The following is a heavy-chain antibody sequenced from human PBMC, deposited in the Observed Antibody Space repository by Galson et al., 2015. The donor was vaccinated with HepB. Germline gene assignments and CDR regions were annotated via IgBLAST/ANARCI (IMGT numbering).Heavy chain of an antibody. J-gene: IGHJ6*02. D-gene: IGHD2-15*01. Sequence: SLRLSCAASGFTFSSYGMHWVRQAPGKGLEWVAVISYDGSNKYYADSVKGRFTISRDNSKNTLYLQMNSLRAEDTAVYYCAKDKGGYYYYYGMDVWGQGTTVTVSS. CDR1: GFTFSSYG. CDR2: ISYDGSNK. V-gene: IGHV3-30*18. CDR3: AKDKGGYYYYYGMDV.